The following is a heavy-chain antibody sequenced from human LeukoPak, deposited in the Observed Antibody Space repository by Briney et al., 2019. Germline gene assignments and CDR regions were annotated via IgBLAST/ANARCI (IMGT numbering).Heavy chain of an antibody. V-gene: IGHV1-46*01. J-gene: IGHJ6*02. CDR2: INPSGGST. Sequence: GASVKVSCKASGYTFTSYYMHWVRQAPGQGLEWMGIINPSGGSTSYAQKFQGRVTMTRDTSTSTVYMELSSLRSEDTAVYYCARGGNDFWSGYYRAYYYYGMDVWGQGTTVTVSS. CDR3: ARGGNDFWSGYYRAYYYYGMDV. D-gene: IGHD3-3*01. CDR1: GYTFTSYY.